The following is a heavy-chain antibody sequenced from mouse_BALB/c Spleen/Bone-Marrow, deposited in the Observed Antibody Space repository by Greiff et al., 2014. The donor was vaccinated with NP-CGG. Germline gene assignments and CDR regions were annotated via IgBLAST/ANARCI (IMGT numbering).Heavy chain of an antibody. V-gene: IGHV1S81*02. CDR3: TRWYYGNYFDY. J-gene: IGHJ2*01. Sequence: VQLQQSGAELVKPGASVKLSCKASGYTFTSYYMYWVKQRPGQGLEWIGEINPSNGGTNFNEKFKSKATLTVDKSSSTAYMQLSSLTSEDSAVYYCTRWYYGNYFDYWGQGTPLTVSS. CDR2: INPSNGGT. CDR1: GYTFTSYY. D-gene: IGHD2-1*01.